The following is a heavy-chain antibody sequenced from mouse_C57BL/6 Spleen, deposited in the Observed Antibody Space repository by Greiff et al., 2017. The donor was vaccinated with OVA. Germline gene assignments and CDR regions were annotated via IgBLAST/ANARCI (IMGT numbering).Heavy chain of an antibody. CDR2: IYPGDGDT. CDR3: ANAYSNYVGFDY. J-gene: IGHJ2*01. D-gene: IGHD2-5*01. Sequence: QVQLQQSGPELVKPGASVKISCKASGYAFSSSWMNWVKQRPGKGLEWIGRIYPGDGDTTYNGKFKGKATLTADKSSSTAYMQLSSLTSEDSAVYFCANAYSNYVGFDYWGQGTTLTVSS. CDR1: GYAFSSSW. V-gene: IGHV1-82*01.